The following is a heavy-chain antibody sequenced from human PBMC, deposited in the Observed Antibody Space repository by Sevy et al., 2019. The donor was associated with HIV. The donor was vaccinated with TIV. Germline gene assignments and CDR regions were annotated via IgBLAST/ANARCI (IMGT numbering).Heavy chain of an antibody. CDR3: ASQNYYDSSGYYFFDYYYGMDV. CDR2: IWYDGSNK. D-gene: IGHD3-22*01. Sequence: GGSLRLSCAASGFTFSSYGMHWVRQAPGKGLEWVAVIWYDGSNKYYADSVKGRFTISRDNSKNTLYLQMNSLRAEDTGVYYCASQNYYDSSGYYFFDYYYGMDVWGQGTTVTVSS. CDR1: GFTFSSYG. J-gene: IGHJ6*02. V-gene: IGHV3-33*01.